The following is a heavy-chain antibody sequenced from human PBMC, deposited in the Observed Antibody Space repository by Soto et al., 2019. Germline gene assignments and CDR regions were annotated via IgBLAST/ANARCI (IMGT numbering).Heavy chain of an antibody. CDR1: GFTFSSYA. CDR2: ISYDGSNK. CDR3: ARERVRLVILSPFGY. D-gene: IGHD3-9*01. Sequence: GGSLRLSCAASGFTFSSYAMHWVRQAPGKGLEWVAVISYDGSNKYYADSVKGRFTISRDNSKNTLYLQMNSLRAEDTAVYYCARERVRLVILSPFGYWGQGTLVTVSS. V-gene: IGHV3-30-3*01. J-gene: IGHJ4*02.